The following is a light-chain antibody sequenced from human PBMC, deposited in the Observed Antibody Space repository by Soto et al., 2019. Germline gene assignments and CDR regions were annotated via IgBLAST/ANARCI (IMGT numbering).Light chain of an antibody. CDR1: QSVTGSN. V-gene: IGKV3-20*01. Sequence: ENVVTQSPGTLSLSPGERATLSCRASQSVTGSNLAWYQQRPGQAPRLLIYGASSRASGIPDRFSGSGSGTDFTLTISRLEPEDFAVHYCQQHSMLTLPAVGGGTKVDIK. CDR2: GAS. J-gene: IGKJ4*01. CDR3: QQHSMLTLPA.